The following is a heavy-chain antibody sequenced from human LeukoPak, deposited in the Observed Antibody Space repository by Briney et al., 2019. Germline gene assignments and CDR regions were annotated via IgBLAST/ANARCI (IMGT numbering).Heavy chain of an antibody. Sequence: PGGSLRLSCAASGFTFSSYSMNWVRQAPGKGLEWVSSISSSSYIYYADSVKGRFTISRDNAKNSLYLQMNSLRAEDTAVYYCARVIDVVVVAADYWGQGTLVTVSS. J-gene: IGHJ4*02. V-gene: IGHV3-21*01. CDR1: GFTFSSYS. D-gene: IGHD2-15*01. CDR3: ARVIDVVVVAADY. CDR2: ISSSSYI.